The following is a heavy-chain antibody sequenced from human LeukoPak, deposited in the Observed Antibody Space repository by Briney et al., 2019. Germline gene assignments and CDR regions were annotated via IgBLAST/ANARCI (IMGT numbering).Heavy chain of an antibody. CDR1: GFTFSSYS. CDR2: ISSSSSYI. Sequence: NPGGSLRLSCAASGFTFSSYSMNWVRQAPGKGLEWVSSISSSSSYIYYADSVKGRFTISRDNSKNTLYLQMNSLRAEDTAVYYCAKTDFDKYYFDYWGQGTLVTVSS. CDR3: AKTDFDKYYFDY. J-gene: IGHJ4*02. V-gene: IGHV3-21*04. D-gene: IGHD3-22*01.